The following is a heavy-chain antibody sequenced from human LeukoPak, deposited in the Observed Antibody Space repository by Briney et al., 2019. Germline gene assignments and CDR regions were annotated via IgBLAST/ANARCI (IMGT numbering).Heavy chain of an antibody. D-gene: IGHD2-2*01. J-gene: IGHJ5*02. CDR1: GASISSGSYY. Sequence: PSETLSLTCTVSGASISSGSYYWSWIRQPAGKGLEWIGRISTSGSTNYNPSLKSRFTISADTSKNQFSLKLSSVTAADTAVYYCARDANVPAATNNWFDPWGQGTLVTVSS. V-gene: IGHV4-61*02. CDR2: ISTSGST. CDR3: ARDANVPAATNNWFDP.